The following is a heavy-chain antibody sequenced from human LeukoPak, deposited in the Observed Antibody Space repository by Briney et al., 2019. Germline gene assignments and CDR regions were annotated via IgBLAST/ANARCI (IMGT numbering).Heavy chain of an antibody. J-gene: IGHJ4*02. CDR3: ARDWGAYYHFFDY. CDR2: IYSGGST. V-gene: IGHV3-66*02. D-gene: IGHD3-22*01. Sequence: PGGSLRLSCAASGFTVSSNYMSWVRQAPGKGLEWVSVIYSGGSTYYADSVKGRFTISRDNSKNTLYLQMNSLRAEDTAVYYCARDWGAYYHFFDYWGQGTLVTVSS. CDR1: GFTVSSNY.